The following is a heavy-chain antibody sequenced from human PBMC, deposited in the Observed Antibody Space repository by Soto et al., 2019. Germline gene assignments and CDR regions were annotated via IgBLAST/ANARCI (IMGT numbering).Heavy chain of an antibody. CDR2: INYLGNT. CDR1: GGSLSTNY. CDR3: ARGGGSSGV. D-gene: IGHD3-22*01. J-gene: IGHJ4*02. Sequence: ETLSLTCTVSGGSLSTNYWNWVRQPPVKTLEWIGYINYLGNTNYNPSLKSRVTISVDTSKNQFSLELSSVTAADTAVYYCARGGGSSGVWGQGTRVTVSS. V-gene: IGHV4-59*01.